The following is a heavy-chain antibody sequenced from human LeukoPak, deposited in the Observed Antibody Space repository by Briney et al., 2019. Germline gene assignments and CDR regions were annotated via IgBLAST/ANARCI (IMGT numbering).Heavy chain of an antibody. CDR2: ISSNGGST. D-gene: IGHD2-21*02. CDR1: GFTFSSYA. V-gene: IGHV3-64D*06. Sequence: GGSLRLSCSASGFTFSSYAMHWVRQAPGKGLEYVSAISSNGGSTYYADSVKGRFTISRDNSKNTLYLQLSSLRPEDTAVYYCVKGIVVVTARAFDYWGQGTLVTVSS. J-gene: IGHJ4*02. CDR3: VKGIVVVTARAFDY.